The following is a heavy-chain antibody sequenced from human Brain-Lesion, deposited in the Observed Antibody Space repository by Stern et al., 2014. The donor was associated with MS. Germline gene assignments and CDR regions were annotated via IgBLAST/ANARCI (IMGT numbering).Heavy chain of an antibody. CDR3: ARRGDSSSSGFDY. V-gene: IGHV5-51*01. CDR2: IWPGDSDT. CDR1: GYRFTSNW. J-gene: IGHJ4*02. D-gene: IGHD6-6*01. Sequence: VQLGQSGAEVKKPGESLKISCKGSGYRFTSNWICWVRQMPGKGLEWMGIIWPGDSDTRYSPSFQGQVTISADKSISTAYLQWSSLQASDTAMYYCARRGDSSSSGFDYWGQGTLVIVSS.